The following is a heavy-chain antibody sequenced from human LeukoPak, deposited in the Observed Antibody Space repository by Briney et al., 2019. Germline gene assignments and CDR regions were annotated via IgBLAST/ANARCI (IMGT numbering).Heavy chain of an antibody. CDR3: ARDIRSHNGPGGYYYYYMDV. Sequence: SETLSLTCTVSGGSISSYYWSWIRQPPGKGLEWIGYIYYSGSTNYNPSLKSRVTILVDTSKNQFSLKLTSVTAADTAVYYCARDIRSHNGPGGYYYYYMDVWGKGTTVTVSS. D-gene: IGHD2-8*01. V-gene: IGHV4-59*01. J-gene: IGHJ6*03. CDR2: IYYSGST. CDR1: GGSISSYY.